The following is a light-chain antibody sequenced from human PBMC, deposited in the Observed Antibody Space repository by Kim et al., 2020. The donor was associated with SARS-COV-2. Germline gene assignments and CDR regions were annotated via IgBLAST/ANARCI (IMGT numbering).Light chain of an antibody. CDR1: SLRTYY. Sequence: ALGQTVRITCQGDSLRTYYASWYQQKPGQAPRLVIYGKNNRPSGIPDRFSGSSSGNTASLTVTGAQAVDEADYYCNSRDNSGDHVVFGGGTQLTV. CDR2: GKN. V-gene: IGLV3-19*01. CDR3: NSRDNSGDHVV. J-gene: IGLJ2*01.